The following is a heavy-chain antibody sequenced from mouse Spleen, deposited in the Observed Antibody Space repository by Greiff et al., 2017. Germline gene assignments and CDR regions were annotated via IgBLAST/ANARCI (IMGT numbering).Heavy chain of an antibody. J-gene: IGHJ2*01. Sequence: QVQLQQSGPELVKPGASVKISCKASGYAFSSSWMNWVKQRPGKGLEWIGRIYPGDGDTNYNGKFKGKATLTADKSSSKAYMQLSSLTSEDSAVYFCARRGIYYGNYFDYWGQGTTLTVSS. CDR2: IYPGDGDT. CDR3: ARRGIYYGNYFDY. V-gene: IGHV1-82*01. D-gene: IGHD2-1*01. CDR1: GYAFSSSW.